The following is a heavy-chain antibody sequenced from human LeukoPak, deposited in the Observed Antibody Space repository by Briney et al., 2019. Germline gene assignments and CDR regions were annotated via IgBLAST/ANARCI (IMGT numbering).Heavy chain of an antibody. Sequence: SGPTLVKPTQTLTLTCTFSGFSVTTSEVGVGWIRQPPGKALEWLALISWNDDQRYSPSLKSRLTITKDTSKDQVVLTMTNMDPVDTATYYCAYLYSSSVRPQDAFDIWGQGTMVTVSS. V-gene: IGHV2-5*01. CDR3: AYLYSSSVRPQDAFDI. J-gene: IGHJ3*02. CDR1: GFSVTTSEVG. CDR2: ISWNDDQ. D-gene: IGHD6-6*01.